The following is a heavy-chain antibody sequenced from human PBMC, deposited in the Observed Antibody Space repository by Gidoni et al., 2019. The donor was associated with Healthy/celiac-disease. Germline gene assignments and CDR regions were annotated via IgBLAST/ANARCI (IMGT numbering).Heavy chain of an antibody. CDR2: ISYDGSNK. D-gene: IGHD3-10*01. V-gene: IGHV3-30*03. CDR3: ARGYGSGSYYKEEAFDI. J-gene: IGHJ3*02. Sequence: QVQLVESGGGVVQPGRSLRLSCAASGFPFSSYGMHWARQAPGKGLEWVAVISYDGSNKYYADSVKGRFTISRDNSKNTLYLQMNSLRAEDTAVYYCARGYGSGSYYKEEAFDIWGQGTMVTVSS. CDR1: GFPFSSYG.